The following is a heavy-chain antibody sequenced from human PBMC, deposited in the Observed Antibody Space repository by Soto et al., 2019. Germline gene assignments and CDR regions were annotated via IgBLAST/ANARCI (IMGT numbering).Heavy chain of an antibody. CDR1: GYTFTSYD. Sequence: QVQLVQSGAEVKKPGASVKVSCKASGYTFTSYDINWVRQATGQGLEWMGWMHPNSGNTGYAQKFQGRVTRTRNTSISTAYMELSRLMSEDTAVYYCAKERSSYCCGDCSSGWFDPWGQGTLVNVSS. J-gene: IGHJ5*02. CDR3: AKERSSYCCGDCSSGWFDP. D-gene: IGHD2-21*02. CDR2: MHPNSGNT. V-gene: IGHV1-8*01.